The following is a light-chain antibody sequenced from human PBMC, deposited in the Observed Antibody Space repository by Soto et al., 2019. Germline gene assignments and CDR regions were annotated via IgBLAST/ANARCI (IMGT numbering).Light chain of an antibody. CDR2: AAS. CDR3: QQYRSSPRT. Sequence: EIVLTQSPGTLSLSPGQRVTLSCRASQSISSTFLAWYHQKPGQAPRVLIYAASRRATGIPDRFSGSGSGTDFTLTISRVEPEDFGVYYCQQYRSSPRTFGQGTKVEIK. J-gene: IGKJ1*01. V-gene: IGKV3-20*01. CDR1: QSISSTF.